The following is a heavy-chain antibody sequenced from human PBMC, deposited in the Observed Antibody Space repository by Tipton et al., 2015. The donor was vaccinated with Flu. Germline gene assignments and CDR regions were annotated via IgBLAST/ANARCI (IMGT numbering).Heavy chain of an antibody. CDR1: GFTLSSYA. D-gene: IGHD1-26*01. Sequence: SLRLSCVASGFTLSSYAMSWVRQVPGKGLEWVSVISGSGGSTYYADSVKGRFTISRDNSKTTPYLQMNSLRVEDTAVYYCARDRVAGAAAGYYYSYYGMDVWGQGP. V-gene: IGHV3-23*01. CDR3: ARDRVAGAAAGYYYSYYGMDV. J-gene: IGHJ6*02. CDR2: ISGSGGST.